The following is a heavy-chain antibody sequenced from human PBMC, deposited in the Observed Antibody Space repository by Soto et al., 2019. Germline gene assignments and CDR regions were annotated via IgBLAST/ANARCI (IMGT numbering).Heavy chain of an antibody. D-gene: IGHD3-10*01. V-gene: IGHV5-51*01. Sequence: GESLKISGKGCGCSLSSYWIGWVRQKPGKGLEWMGIIYPGDSDTRYSPSFQGQVTISADKSISTAYLQWSSLKAPDTAMYYCAGGGVRGVITRTRDYYGMDVWGQGTTVTVSS. CDR1: GCSLSSYW. CDR3: AGGGVRGVITRTRDYYGMDV. J-gene: IGHJ6*02. CDR2: IYPGDSDT.